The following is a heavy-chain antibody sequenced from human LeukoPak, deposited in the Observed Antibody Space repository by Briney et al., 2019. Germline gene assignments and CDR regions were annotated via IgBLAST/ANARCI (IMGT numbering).Heavy chain of an antibody. CDR3: ASQSRDGYNNY. CDR2: TSAYNGNT. CDR1: GYTFTSYG. Sequence: GASVKVSCKTSGYTFTSYGISWVRQAPGQGLEWMGWTSAYNGNTNYAQKLQGRVTMTTDTSTSTAYMELRSLRSDDTAVYYCASQSRDGYNNYWGQGTLVTVSS. D-gene: IGHD5-24*01. V-gene: IGHV1-18*01. J-gene: IGHJ4*02.